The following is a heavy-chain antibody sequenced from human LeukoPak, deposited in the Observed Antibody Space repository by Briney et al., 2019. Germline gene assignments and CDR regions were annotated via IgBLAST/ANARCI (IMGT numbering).Heavy chain of an antibody. CDR3: ASKLAGATYYFDS. J-gene: IGHJ4*02. CDR2: ISGSAIYT. D-gene: IGHD6-19*01. Sequence: PGGSLILSCAASGFGFSTFDMTWVRQAPGKGLEWVSSISGSAIYTFTADSLKGRFSISRDNSQNILYLQMYSLRAEDTAIYFCASKLAGATYYFDSWGQGTLVTVSS. V-gene: IGHV3-23*01. CDR1: GFGFSTFD.